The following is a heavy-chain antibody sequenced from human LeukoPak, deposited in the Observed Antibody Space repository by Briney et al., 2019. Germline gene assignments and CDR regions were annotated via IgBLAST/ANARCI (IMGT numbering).Heavy chain of an antibody. D-gene: IGHD5-24*01. J-gene: IGHJ4*02. CDR1: GGSISSYY. Sequence: WETLSLTCTVSGGSISSYYWSWIRQPPGKGLEWIGYIYYSGSTTYNPSLKSRVTISVDTSKNQFSLKLSSVTAADTAVYYCARGVDGYNYYFDYWGQGTLVTVSS. V-gene: IGHV4-59*01. CDR3: ARGVDGYNYYFDY. CDR2: IYYSGST.